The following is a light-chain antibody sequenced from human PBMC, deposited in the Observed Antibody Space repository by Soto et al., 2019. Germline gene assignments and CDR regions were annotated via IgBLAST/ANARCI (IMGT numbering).Light chain of an antibody. CDR2: TVS. CDR1: QSLLDTDDGHIY. Sequence: IVMTQTPLSLPVTPGEPASISCRSSQSLLDTDDGHIYLDWYLQRPGQSPQLLIYTVSSRASGVPDRFSGSGSGTDFTLKISRVEAEDVGLYYCMQRIEFPWTFGQGTKVDIK. CDR3: MQRIEFPWT. V-gene: IGKV2-40*01. J-gene: IGKJ1*01.